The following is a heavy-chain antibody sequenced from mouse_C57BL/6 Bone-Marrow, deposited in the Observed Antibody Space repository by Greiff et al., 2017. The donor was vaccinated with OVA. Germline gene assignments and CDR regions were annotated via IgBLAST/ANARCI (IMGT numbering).Heavy chain of an antibody. J-gene: IGHJ4*01. CDR3: ARGDDNDDGGY. D-gene: IGHD2-4*01. Sequence: QVQLQQSGAELARPGASVKMSCKASGYTFTSYTMHWVKQRPGQGLEWIGYINPSSGYTKYNQKFKDKATLTADKSSSTAYMQLSSLTSEDSAVYYCARGDDNDDGGYWGKGTSVTVSS. CDR1: GYTFTSYT. CDR2: INPSSGYT. V-gene: IGHV1-4*01.